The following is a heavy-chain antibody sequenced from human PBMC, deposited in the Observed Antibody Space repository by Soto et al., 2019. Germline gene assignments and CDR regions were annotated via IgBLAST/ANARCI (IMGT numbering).Heavy chain of an antibody. J-gene: IGHJ4*02. D-gene: IGHD2-15*01. V-gene: IGHV4-59*01. CDR2: IFHSGNA. CDR1: GGSMRNVY. Sequence: SETLSLTCSVSGGSMRNVYWSWIRQSPGKGLEWIGFIFHSGNAKYNPPLQSRASMSIDTSKNQFSLSLESVTAADTAVYFCARAHAPTLPFDFWGQGTLVTVSS. CDR3: ARAHAPTLPFDF.